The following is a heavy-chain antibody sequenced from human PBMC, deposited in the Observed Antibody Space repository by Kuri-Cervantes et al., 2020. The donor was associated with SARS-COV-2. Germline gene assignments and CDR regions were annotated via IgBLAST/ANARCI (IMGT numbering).Heavy chain of an antibody. CDR3: ARGGWSSSPAAAAGSYYYYYMDV. V-gene: IGHV3-53*05. CDR2: IYSGGST. Sequence: GGSLRLSCAASGFTVSSNYMSWVRQAPGKGLEWVSVIYSGGSTYYADSVKGRFTISRDNSKNTLYLQMNSLRSEDTAVYYCARGGWSSSPAAAAGSYYYYYMDVWGKGTTVTVSS. J-gene: IGHJ6*03. D-gene: IGHD6-13*01. CDR1: GFTVSSNY.